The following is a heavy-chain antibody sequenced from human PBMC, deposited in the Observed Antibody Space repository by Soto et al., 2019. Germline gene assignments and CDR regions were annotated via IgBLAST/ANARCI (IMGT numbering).Heavy chain of an antibody. CDR3: VKDRGGFYGLDV. Sequence: GGSLRLSCVASGFTFGDYAIHWVRQPPGKGLEWLSTISWNSGSCSIPYADSVKGRFAISRDNAKNSVYLQMNSLRIEDTAVYYCVKDRGGFYGLDVWGQGTRVTVSS. J-gene: IGHJ6*02. V-gene: IGHV3-9*01. CDR2: ISWNSGSCSI. CDR1: GFTFGDYA.